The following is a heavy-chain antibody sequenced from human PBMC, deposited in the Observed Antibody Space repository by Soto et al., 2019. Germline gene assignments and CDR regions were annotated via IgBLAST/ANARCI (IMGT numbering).Heavy chain of an antibody. CDR1: GLPLSGKP. CDR2: ISGSGGRT. D-gene: IGHD2-15*01. CDR3: ATDIVVVVAATLNRKLSNDAFDI. J-gene: IGHJ3*02. V-gene: IGHV3-23*01. Sequence: GGSLKLPCPAPGLPLSGKPWSWVRKPPGKGLGWVSAISGSGGRTSYAAPCKGRFTISRENSKNPLYLQMNSLRAEDTAVYYCATDIVVVVAATLNRKLSNDAFDIWGQGTMVTVSS.